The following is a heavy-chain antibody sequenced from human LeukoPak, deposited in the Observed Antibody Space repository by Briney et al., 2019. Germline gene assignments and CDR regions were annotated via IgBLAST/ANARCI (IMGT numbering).Heavy chain of an antibody. J-gene: IGHJ5*02. CDR1: GFTFSTYW. CDR3: ARARRYCSGGSCPNWFDP. D-gene: IGHD2-15*01. Sequence: GGSLRLSCAASGFTFSTYWMTWVRQSPGKGLEWVANIKQDGSEKYYVDSVKGRFTISRDNAKNTLYLQMNSLRAEDTAVYYCARARRYCSGGSCPNWFDPWGQGTLVTASS. CDR2: IKQDGSEK. V-gene: IGHV3-7*01.